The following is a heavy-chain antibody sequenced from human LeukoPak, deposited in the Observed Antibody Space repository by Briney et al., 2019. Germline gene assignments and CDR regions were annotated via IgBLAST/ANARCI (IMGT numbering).Heavy chain of an antibody. V-gene: IGHV3-7*01. CDR1: GFTFSSYW. CDR2: IKQDGSEK. Sequence: PGGSLRLSCAASGFTFSSYWMSWVRQAPGKGLEWVANIKQDGSEKYYVDSVKGRFTISRDNAKNSLYLQMNSLRAEDTAVYYCARDCGGDCYPFDYWGQGTLVTVSS. D-gene: IGHD2-21*01. J-gene: IGHJ4*02. CDR3: ARDCGGDCYPFDY.